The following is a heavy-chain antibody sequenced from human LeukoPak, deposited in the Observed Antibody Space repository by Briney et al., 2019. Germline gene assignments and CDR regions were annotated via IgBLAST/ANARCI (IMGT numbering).Heavy chain of an antibody. CDR2: IYHSGST. Sequence: SETLSLTCAVSGGSISSSNWWGWVRQPPGKGLEWIGEIYHSGSTNYNPSPKSRVTISVDKSKNQFSLKLSSVTVADTAVYYCARGTGTTNPLFDYWGQGTLVTVSS. D-gene: IGHD1-7*01. J-gene: IGHJ4*02. V-gene: IGHV4-4*02. CDR3: ARGTGTTNPLFDY. CDR1: GGSISSSNW.